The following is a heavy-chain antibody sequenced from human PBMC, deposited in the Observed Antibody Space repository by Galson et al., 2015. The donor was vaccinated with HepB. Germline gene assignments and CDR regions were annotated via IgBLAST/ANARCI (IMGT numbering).Heavy chain of an antibody. D-gene: IGHD2-21*01. CDR3: ARRDEAYCGGDCYSYGMDV. CDR1: GFTFSSYS. Sequence: SLRLSCAASGFTFSSYSMNWVRQAPGKGLEWVSSISSSSSYIYYAASVKGRFTISRDNAKNALYLQMNSLRAEDTAVYYCARRDEAYCGGDCYSYGMDVWGQGTTVTVSS. CDR2: ISSSSSYI. J-gene: IGHJ6*02. V-gene: IGHV3-21*01.